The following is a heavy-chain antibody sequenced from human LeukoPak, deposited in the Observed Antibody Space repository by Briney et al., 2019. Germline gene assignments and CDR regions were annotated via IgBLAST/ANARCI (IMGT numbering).Heavy chain of an antibody. CDR2: ISYHGRDQ. V-gene: IGHV3-30*04. J-gene: IGHJ4*02. CDR1: RFIFSNYA. D-gene: IGHD2-15*01. Sequence: GRSLRLSCAASRFIFSNYAMHWVRQAPGKGLDWVAVISYHGRDQFYADSVKGRFTISRDSSKDTLYLQMNSLRTEDTAAYYCVRRDCNGGSCYLDYWGQGTLVTVSS. CDR3: VRRDCNGGSCYLDY.